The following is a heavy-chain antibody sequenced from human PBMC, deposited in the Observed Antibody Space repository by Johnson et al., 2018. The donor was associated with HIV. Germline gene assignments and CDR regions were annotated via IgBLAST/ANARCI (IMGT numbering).Heavy chain of an antibody. CDR1: GFTFSSYW. Sequence: VQLVESGGGLVQPGGSLRLSCVASGFTFSSYWINWVRQAPGKGLVWISRINSDGRDINYAYSVKGRFTISRDNAKNTLNLQMNSLRAEDTAVYYCTRGWSAFDIWGQGTMVTVSS. CDR3: TRGWSAFDI. CDR2: INSDGRDI. J-gene: IGHJ3*02. V-gene: IGHV3-74*01. D-gene: IGHD2-15*01.